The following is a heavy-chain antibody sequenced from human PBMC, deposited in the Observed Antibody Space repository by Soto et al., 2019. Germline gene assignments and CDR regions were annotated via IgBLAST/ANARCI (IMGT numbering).Heavy chain of an antibody. J-gene: IGHJ4*02. D-gene: IGHD6-19*01. CDR1: GGNIRSYD. CDR2: IYYSGST. V-gene: IGHV4-59*01. CDR3: ARTSFSSGWYYFDY. Sequence: SVTMCVTWTVAGGNIRSYDWSWIRQNPGKGLEWIGYIYYSGSTNYNPSLKSRVTISVDTSKNQFSLKLSSVTAADTAVYYCARTSFSSGWYYFDYWGQGTLVTVSS.